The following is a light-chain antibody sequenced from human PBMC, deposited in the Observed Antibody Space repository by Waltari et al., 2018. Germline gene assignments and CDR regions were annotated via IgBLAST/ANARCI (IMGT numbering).Light chain of an antibody. J-gene: IGKJ3*01. CDR3: QQSFVTGT. V-gene: IGKV1-39*01. CDR2: TTS. CDR1: QSISHF. Sequence: DIQMTQSPSSVSASVGDRVTITCRASQSISHFLNWYQQNPGKAPKLLIYTTSNLQTGVPSRFSGSGSGTDFTLTISSLQPEDFATYYCQQSFVTGTFGPGNKVDIK.